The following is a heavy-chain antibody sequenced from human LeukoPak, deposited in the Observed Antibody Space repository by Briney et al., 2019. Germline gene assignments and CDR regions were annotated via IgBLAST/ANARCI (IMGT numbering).Heavy chain of an antibody. D-gene: IGHD3-9*01. Sequence: SETLSLTCTVSGDSVSDTIYYWGWIRQPPGQGLQRIGNIYYTGSTYYNPSLRSRVTMSVDTSKNQFSLKMSSVTAADTAVYYCARLSKGRFFDYVFDFWGQGTLLTVSP. V-gene: IGHV4-39*01. CDR1: GDSVSDTIYY. CDR3: ARLSKGRFFDYVFDF. CDR2: IYYTGST. J-gene: IGHJ4*02.